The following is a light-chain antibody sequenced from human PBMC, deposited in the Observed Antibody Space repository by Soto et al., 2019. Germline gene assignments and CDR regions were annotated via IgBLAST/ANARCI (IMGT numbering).Light chain of an antibody. V-gene: IGKV3-20*01. CDR2: GAS. J-gene: IGKJ2*01. Sequence: EIVLTQSPGTLSLSPGERATLSCRASQSVSATYLAWYQQKPGQAPRLLIYGASNRATGIPDRFTGSGSGTDCTLTISRLEPEDFAVYFCQQYVSSPMYTFGQGTKLEIK. CDR1: QSVSATY. CDR3: QQYVSSPMYT.